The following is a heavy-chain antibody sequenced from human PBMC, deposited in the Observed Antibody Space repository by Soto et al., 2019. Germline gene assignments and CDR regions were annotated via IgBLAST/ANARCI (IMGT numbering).Heavy chain of an antibody. J-gene: IGHJ4*02. CDR1: GASMGRYY. V-gene: IGHV4-59*01. Sequence: ASETLSLTCTVSGASMGRYYWSWIRQSPGKGLEYIGYIADSETTNYSPSLRSRVTISLEASKSQFSLKLNSVTAADTAVYYCARVDYYGAGTYLFDYWGPGTLVTVSS. CDR2: IADSETT. CDR3: ARVDYYGAGTYLFDY. D-gene: IGHD3-10*01.